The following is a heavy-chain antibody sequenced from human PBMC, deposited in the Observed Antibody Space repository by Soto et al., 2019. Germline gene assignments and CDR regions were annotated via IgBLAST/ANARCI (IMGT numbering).Heavy chain of an antibody. J-gene: IGHJ6*02. Sequence: EVQLVESGGGLVKPGGSLRLSCAASGFSFSNAWMNWVRQAPGKGLEWVGRIKRKIDGEATDYAAPVKGRFTVSRDDSKSALYLHMNSLKGDDTAVYYCTTGSVEGVCGQGTTVTVSS. D-gene: IGHD2-15*01. CDR3: TTGSVEGV. CDR1: GFSFSNAW. CDR2: IKRKIDGEAT. V-gene: IGHV3-15*07.